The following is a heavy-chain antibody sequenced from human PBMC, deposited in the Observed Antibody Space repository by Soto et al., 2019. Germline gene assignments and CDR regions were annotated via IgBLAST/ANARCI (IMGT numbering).Heavy chain of an antibody. CDR1: GFTFSSYA. V-gene: IGHV3-23*01. CDR2: ISGSGGST. Sequence: PGGSLRLSCAASGFTFSSYAMSWVRQAPGKGLEWVSAISGSGGSTYYADSVKGRFTISRDNSKNTLYLQMNSLRAEDTAVYYCARYIPGVRYYGMDVSGQGTTVTVSS. J-gene: IGHJ6*02. CDR3: ARYIPGVRYYGMDV. D-gene: IGHD2-2*01.